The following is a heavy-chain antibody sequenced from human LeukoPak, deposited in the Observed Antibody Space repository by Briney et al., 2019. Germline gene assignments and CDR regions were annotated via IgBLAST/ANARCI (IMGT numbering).Heavy chain of an antibody. CDR2: ISSSGSTI. CDR1: GFTFSSYE. CDR3: ALVVTATDGYFRH. D-gene: IGHD2-21*02. J-gene: IGHJ1*01. Sequence: GGSLRLSCAASGFTFSSYEMNWVRQAPGKGLEWVSYISSSGSTIYYADSVKGRFTISRDNAKNSLYLQMNSLRAEDTAVYYCALVVTATDGYFRHWGQGTLVTVSS. V-gene: IGHV3-48*03.